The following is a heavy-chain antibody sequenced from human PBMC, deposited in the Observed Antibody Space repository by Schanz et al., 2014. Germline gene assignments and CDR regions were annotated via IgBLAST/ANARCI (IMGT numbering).Heavy chain of an antibody. Sequence: QVQLLESGGGVVQPGGSLRLSCAGSGFSFSGFGMHWVRQAPGKGLEWVAVISYDGRNKYFADSVKGRFTISRDNSKNTLFLQVNSLRAEDTAVYYCAKDHFGHYDSSGCSDCYYYGMDVWGQGTTVTVSS. CDR2: ISYDGRNK. V-gene: IGHV3-30*18. J-gene: IGHJ6*02. D-gene: IGHD3-22*01. CDR1: GFSFSGFG. CDR3: AKDHFGHYDSSGCSDCYYYGMDV.